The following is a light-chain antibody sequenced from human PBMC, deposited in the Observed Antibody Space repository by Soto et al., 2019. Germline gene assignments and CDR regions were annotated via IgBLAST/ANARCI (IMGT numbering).Light chain of an antibody. CDR1: QTISSW. Sequence: PSTLSVSVGDRVTITCRASQTISSWLAWYQQKPGKAPKLLIYKASTLKSGVPSRFSGSGSGTEFTLTISSLQPDDFATYYCQHYNSYSEAFGQGTKV. V-gene: IGKV1-5*03. J-gene: IGKJ1*01. CDR2: KAS. CDR3: QHYNSYSEA.